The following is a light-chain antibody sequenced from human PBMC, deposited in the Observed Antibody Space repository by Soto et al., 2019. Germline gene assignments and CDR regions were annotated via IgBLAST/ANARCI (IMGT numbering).Light chain of an antibody. CDR3: QEYGSSRWT. CDR2: GAS. CDR1: QSVSSSY. J-gene: IGKJ1*01. Sequence: EIVLTQSPGTLSLSPGERATLSCRASQSVSSSYLAWYQQKPGQAPWLLIYGASSRATGIPDRFSGSGSGTDFTLTISRLEPEDVAVYYCQEYGSSRWTFGHGTKVEIK. V-gene: IGKV3-20*01.